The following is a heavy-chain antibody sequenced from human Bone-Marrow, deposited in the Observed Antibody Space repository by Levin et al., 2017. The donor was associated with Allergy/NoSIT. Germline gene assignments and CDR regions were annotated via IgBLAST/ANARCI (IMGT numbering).Heavy chain of an antibody. CDR3: ARGEEVVVAATDIKHYDYYGMDV. Sequence: GESLKISCKASGYTFTGYYMHWVRQAPGQGLEWMGWINPNSGGTNYAQKFQGWVTMTRDTSISTAYMELSRLRSDDTAVYYCARGEEVVVAATDIKHYDYYGMDVWGQGTTVTVSS. D-gene: IGHD2-15*01. V-gene: IGHV1-2*04. J-gene: IGHJ6*02. CDR2: INPNSGGT. CDR1: GYTFTGYY.